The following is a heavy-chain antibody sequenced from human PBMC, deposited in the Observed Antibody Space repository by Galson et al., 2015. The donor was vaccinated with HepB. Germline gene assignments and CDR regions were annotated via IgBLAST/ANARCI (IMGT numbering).Heavy chain of an antibody. CDR3: ARDAYSSGWALDF. CDR1: GYSFTNNW. J-gene: IGHJ4*02. CDR2: IYPGDSDT. V-gene: IGHV5-51*03. Sequence: QSGAEVKEPGESPKISCKGSGYSFTNNWIAWVRQMPGKGLEWMGIIYPGDSDTTYSPSFQGQVTFSVDKSISTAYLQWSSLKASDTAIYYCARDAYSSGWALDFWGQGTLVTVSS. D-gene: IGHD6-19*01.